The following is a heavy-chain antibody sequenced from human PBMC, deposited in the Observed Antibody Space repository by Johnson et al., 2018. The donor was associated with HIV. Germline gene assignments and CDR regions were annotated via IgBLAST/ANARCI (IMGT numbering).Heavy chain of an antibody. J-gene: IGHJ3*02. CDR1: GFTFSSYG. D-gene: IGHD3-16*01. Sequence: VQLVESGGGVVQPGRSLRLSCAASGFTFSSYGMHWVRQAPGKGLEWVSAISGSGGSTYYADSVKGRFTISRDNSNNTLYLQMNSLRAEDTAVYYCAKYHGGMCAFDIWGQGTMVTVSS. V-gene: IGHV3-23*04. CDR3: AKYHGGMCAFDI. CDR2: ISGSGGST.